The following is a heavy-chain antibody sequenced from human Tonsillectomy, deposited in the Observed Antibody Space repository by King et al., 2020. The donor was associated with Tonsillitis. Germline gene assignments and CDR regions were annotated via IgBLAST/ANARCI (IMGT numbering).Heavy chain of an antibody. Sequence: QLVQSGAEVKKPGASVKVSCKASEYSFTDYYIHWVRQAPGQGLEWLGWINPNSGGTNYAQKFQGRVTMTRDTSISTAYMDLSGLTSDDTAVYYCARDSVSGSYDSWGQGTLVTVSS. CDR2: INPNSGGT. CDR1: EYSFTDYY. CDR3: ARDSVSGSYDS. V-gene: IGHV1-2*02. D-gene: IGHD1-26*01. J-gene: IGHJ4*02.